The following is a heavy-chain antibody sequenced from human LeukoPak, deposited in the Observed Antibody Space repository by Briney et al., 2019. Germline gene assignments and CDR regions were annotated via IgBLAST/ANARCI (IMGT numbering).Heavy chain of an antibody. V-gene: IGHV4-39*07. J-gene: IGHJ4*02. CDR3: ARNSCPSGSCYDNRGYFDY. D-gene: IGHD2-15*01. CDR2: MYYSGST. CDR1: GDSIASTIHY. Sequence: PSETLSLTCAVSGDSIASTIHYWAWIRQPPGKGLEWIGSMYYSGSTYYNPSIKSRVTMSLDTSENQFSLKLSSVTAADAAVYYCARNSCPSGSCYDNRGYFDYWGQGTLVTVSS.